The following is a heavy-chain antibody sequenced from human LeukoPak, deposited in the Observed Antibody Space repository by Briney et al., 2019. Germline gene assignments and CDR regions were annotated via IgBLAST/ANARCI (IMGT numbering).Heavy chain of an antibody. J-gene: IGHJ6*03. CDR2: MNPNSGNT. V-gene: IGHV1-8*01. D-gene: IGHD6-6*01. Sequence: ASVKVSCKASGYTFTSYDINWVRQATGQGLEWMGWMNPNSGNTGYAQKFQGRVTMTRNTSISTAYMELSSLRSEDTAVCYCARVKAARPSHRYYYYYMDVWGKGTTVTVSS. CDR1: GYTFTSYD. CDR3: ARVKAARPSHRYYYYYMDV.